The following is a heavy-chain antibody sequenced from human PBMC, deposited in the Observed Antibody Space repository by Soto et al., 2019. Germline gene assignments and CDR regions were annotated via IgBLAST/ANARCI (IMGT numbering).Heavy chain of an antibody. V-gene: IGHV3-74*01. CDR2: INSDGSST. CDR1: GFTFSSYW. CDR3: AGGGKVVPPLPGAY. D-gene: IGHD1-26*01. Sequence: GSLRLSCAASGFTFSSYWMHWVRQAPGKGLVWVSRINSDGSSTTYADSVKGRFTISRDNAKNTLYLQMNSLRADDTAVYYCAGGGKVVPPLPGAYWGQGTLVTVSS. J-gene: IGHJ4*02.